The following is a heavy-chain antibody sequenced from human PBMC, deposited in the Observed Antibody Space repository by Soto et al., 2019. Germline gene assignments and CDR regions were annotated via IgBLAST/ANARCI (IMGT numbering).Heavy chain of an antibody. D-gene: IGHD2-8*01. J-gene: IGHJ6*03. Sequence: GASVKVSCKASGYTFTSYDINWVRQATGQGLEWMGWMNPNSGNTGYAQKFQGRVTMNRNTSISTAYMELSSLRSEDTAVYYCARVPKIDCTNGVCYSPGRDYHYYYIDVWGKGTTVTVS. V-gene: IGHV1-8*01. CDR1: GYTFTSYD. CDR2: MNPNSGNT. CDR3: ARVPKIDCTNGVCYSPGRDYHYYYIDV.